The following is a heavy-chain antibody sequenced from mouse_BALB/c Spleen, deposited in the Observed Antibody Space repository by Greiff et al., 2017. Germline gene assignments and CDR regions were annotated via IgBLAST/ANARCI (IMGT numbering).Heavy chain of an antibody. CDR3: ARWTLYYGYDY. J-gene: IGHJ2*01. CDR2: INPSNGRT. Sequence: QVQLQQPGAELVKPGASVKLSCKASGYTFTSYWMHWVKQRPGQGLEWIGEINPSNGRTNYNEKFKSKATLTVDKSSSTAYMQLSSLTSEDSAVYYCARWTLYYGYDYWGQGTTLTVSS. V-gene: IGHV1S81*02. CDR1: GYTFTSYW. D-gene: IGHD1-2*01.